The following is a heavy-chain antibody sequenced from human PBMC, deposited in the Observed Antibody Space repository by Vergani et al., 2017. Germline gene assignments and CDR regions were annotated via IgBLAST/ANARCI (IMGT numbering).Heavy chain of an antibody. CDR2: IHPADSDT. CDR1: EYIFGNYW. D-gene: IGHD1-1*01. Sequence: EVALVHSGPEMRKPGESLNISCKGSEYIFGNYWLGGVRQMPGKGLGVMGIIHPADSDTRYTPSFQGKVTITADNSISTAFLQWDSLKAANTALYDCAGHTTYTDSWGQGTLVTVSS. CDR3: AGHTTYTDS. J-gene: IGHJ4*02. V-gene: IGHV5-51*01.